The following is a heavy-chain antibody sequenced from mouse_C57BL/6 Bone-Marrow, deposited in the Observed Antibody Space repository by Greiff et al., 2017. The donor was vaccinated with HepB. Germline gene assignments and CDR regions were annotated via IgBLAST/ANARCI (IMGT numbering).Heavy chain of an antibody. CDR3: ARQKGGTMDSAMGC. CDR1: GFSFSDYY. V-gene: IGHV5-12*01. D-gene: IGHD4-1*01. Sequence: EVQLVESGGGLVQPGGSLKLSCAASGFSFSDYYMYWVRQTPAKRLEWVAYISNGGGSTYYPDTVKGRFTISRDNAKNTLYLQMSLLKSEDTAMYYCARQKGGTMDSAMGCWGQGASVTVSS. CDR2: ISNGGGST. J-gene: IGHJ4*01.